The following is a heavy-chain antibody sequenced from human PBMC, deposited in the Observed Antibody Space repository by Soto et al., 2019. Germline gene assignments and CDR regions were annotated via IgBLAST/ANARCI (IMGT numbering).Heavy chain of an antibody. V-gene: IGHV1-69*02. D-gene: IGHD3-22*01. CDR1: GGTFSSYT. CDR3: ARVSMSLEGDY. J-gene: IGHJ4*02. Sequence: QVQLVQSGAEVKKPGSSVKVSCKASGGTFSSYTISWVRQAPGQGLEWMGRIIPILGIANYAQKFQGRVTITAHKSTSTAYMELSSLRSEDTAVYYCARVSMSLEGDYWGQGTLVTVSS. CDR2: IIPILGIA.